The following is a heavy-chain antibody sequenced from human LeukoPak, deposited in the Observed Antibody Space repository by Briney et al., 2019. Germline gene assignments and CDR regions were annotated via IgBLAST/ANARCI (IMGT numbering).Heavy chain of an antibody. D-gene: IGHD5-24*01. V-gene: IGHV3-74*01. CDR1: GFTFTTYG. CDR2: IMSDGRST. J-gene: IGHJ4*02. Sequence: GGSLRLSCAASGFTFTTYGMHWVRQALGKGLVWVSRIMSDGRSTYADSVKGRFTISRDTAKNTLYLQMNSLRAEDTAVYYCARDSQFIGPLYWGQGTLVTVSS. CDR3: ARDSQFIGPLY.